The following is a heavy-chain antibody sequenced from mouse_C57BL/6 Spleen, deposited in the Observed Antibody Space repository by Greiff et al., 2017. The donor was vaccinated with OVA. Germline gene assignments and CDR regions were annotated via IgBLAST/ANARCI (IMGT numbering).Heavy chain of an antibody. J-gene: IGHJ4*01. CDR2: ISSGGSYT. Sequence: DVQLVESGGDLVKPGGSLKLSCAASGFTFSSYGMSWVRQTPDKRLEWVATISSGGSYTYYPDSVKGRFTISRDNAKNTLYLQMSSLKSEDTAMYYCARQGYYGSPYAMDYWGQGTSVTVSS. CDR1: GFTFSSYG. V-gene: IGHV5-6*01. CDR3: ARQGYYGSPYAMDY. D-gene: IGHD1-1*01.